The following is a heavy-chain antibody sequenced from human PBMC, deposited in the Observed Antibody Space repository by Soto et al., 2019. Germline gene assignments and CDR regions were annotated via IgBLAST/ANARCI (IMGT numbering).Heavy chain of an antibody. V-gene: IGHV4-39*07. CDR3: ARDTLLDY. Sequence: SETLSLTCTVSGGSISSSSYYWGWIRQPPGKGLELIGIIYYSGSTYYNPSLKSRVIISVDTSKNQFSLKLSSVTAADTAVYYCARDTLLDYWGQGTLVTVSS. CDR1: GGSISSSSYY. CDR2: IYYSGST. J-gene: IGHJ4*02.